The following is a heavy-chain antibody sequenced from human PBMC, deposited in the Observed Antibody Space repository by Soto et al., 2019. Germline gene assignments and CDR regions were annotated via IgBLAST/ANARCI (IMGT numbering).Heavy chain of an antibody. J-gene: IGHJ4*02. CDR2: ISAYNGNT. Sequence: QVQLVQSGAEVKKPGASVKVSCKASGYTFTSYAIIWVRQAPGQGLEWMGWISAYNGNTNYAKKLQGRITITTDTSTSTAYMERRSLRSDDTAVYYCARDAPPADYWGQGNQVTVSS. CDR3: ARDAPPADY. V-gene: IGHV1-18*01. CDR1: GYTFTSYA.